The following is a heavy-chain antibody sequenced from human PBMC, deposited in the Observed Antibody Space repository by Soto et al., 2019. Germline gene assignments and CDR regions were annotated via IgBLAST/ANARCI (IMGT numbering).Heavy chain of an antibody. J-gene: IGHJ6*02. CDR3: ARGGRGIVVAYYYYYGMDV. V-gene: IGHV4-34*01. CDR2: INHSGST. D-gene: IGHD3-22*01. Sequence: SETLSLTCAVYGGSFSGYYRSWIRQPPGKGLEWIGEINHSGSTNYNPSLKSRVTISVDTSKNQFSLKLSSVTAADTAVYYCARGGRGIVVAYYYYYGMDVWGQGTTVTVSS. CDR1: GGSFSGYY.